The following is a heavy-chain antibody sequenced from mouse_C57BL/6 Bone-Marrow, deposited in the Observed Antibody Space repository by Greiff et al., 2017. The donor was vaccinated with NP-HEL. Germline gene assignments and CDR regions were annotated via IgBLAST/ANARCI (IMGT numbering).Heavy chain of an antibody. V-gene: IGHV3-6*01. D-gene: IGHD1-1*01. Sequence: EVKLMESGPGLVKPSQSLSLTCSVTGYSIISGYYWNWIRQFPGNKLEWMAYISYDGSNNYNPSLQNRISITRDISKNQFFLKLTSVTTDDTATYYCAREGGYYGSPFAYWGQGTLVTVSA. J-gene: IGHJ3*01. CDR1: GYSIISGYY. CDR2: ISYDGSN. CDR3: AREGGYYGSPFAY.